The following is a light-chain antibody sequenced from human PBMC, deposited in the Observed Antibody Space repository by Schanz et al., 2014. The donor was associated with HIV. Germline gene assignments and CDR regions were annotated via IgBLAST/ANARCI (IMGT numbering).Light chain of an antibody. CDR2: DTN. Sequence: EILLTQSPATLSLSPGDRATLSCRASQSVSTSLAWYQHKPGQAPRLLMYDTNTRATGIPARISGSGSGTEFTLTISSLQSEDFALYYCQQYKIWPITFGRGTRLEIK. V-gene: IGKV3-15*01. CDR1: QSVSTS. J-gene: IGKJ5*01. CDR3: QQYKIWPIT.